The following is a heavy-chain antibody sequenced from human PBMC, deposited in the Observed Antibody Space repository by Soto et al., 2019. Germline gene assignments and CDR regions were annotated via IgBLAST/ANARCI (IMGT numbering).Heavy chain of an antibody. V-gene: IGHV1-18*04. CDR3: ARVSVRGTVTTYGNAFDI. D-gene: IGHD4-17*01. J-gene: IGHJ3*02. CDR2: ISAYNGNT. Sequence: ASVKVSCKASGYTFTSYGISWVRQAPGQGLEWMGWISAYNGNTNYAQKLQGRVTMTTDTSTSTAYMELRSLRSDDTAVYYCARVSVRGTVTTYGNAFDIWGQGTMVTVSS. CDR1: GYTFTSYG.